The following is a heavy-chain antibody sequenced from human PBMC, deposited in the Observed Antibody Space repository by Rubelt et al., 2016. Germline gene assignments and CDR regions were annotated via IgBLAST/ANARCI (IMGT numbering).Heavy chain of an antibody. J-gene: IGHJ4*02. CDR1: GFTFSSYA. D-gene: IGHD7-27*01. CDR2: ISFDGSDK. Sequence: QVQLVESGGGVVQPGRSLRLSCAASGFTFSSYATHWVRQAPGKGLEWVAVISFDGSDKYYADSVKGRFTISRDTSKNTRYLQRNSLRAEDTAVYYCARDLNWAFDYWGQGTLVTGSS. V-gene: IGHV3-30*04. CDR3: ARDLNWAFDY.